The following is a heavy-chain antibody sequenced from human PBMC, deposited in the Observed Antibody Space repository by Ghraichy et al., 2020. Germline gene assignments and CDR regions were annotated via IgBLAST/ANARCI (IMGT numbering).Heavy chain of an antibody. V-gene: IGHV3-23*01. CDR3: AKESCRGGGCYYAYFDY. CDR1: GFTFSSHA. CDR2: IIGSGAST. D-gene: IGHD2-15*01. Sequence: GGSLRLSCAASGFTFSSHAMSWVRQAPGKGLEWVAAIIGSGASTYYADSVKGRFTISRDNSKNTLYLQMNSLGAEDTAVYYCAKESCRGGGCYYAYFDYWGQGTLVTVSS. J-gene: IGHJ4*02.